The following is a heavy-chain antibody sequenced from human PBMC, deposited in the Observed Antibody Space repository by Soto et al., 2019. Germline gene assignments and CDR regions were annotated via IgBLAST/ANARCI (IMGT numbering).Heavy chain of an antibody. CDR3: ARPTCSGNSCYSH. Sequence: ASVKVSCKASGYTFTSYGISWVRQAPGQGLEWMGWISAYNGNTNCAQKLQGRVTMTTDTSTSTAYMELKSLRFDDTAVYYCARPTCSGNSCYSHWGQGTLVTVSS. D-gene: IGHD2-15*01. V-gene: IGHV1-18*01. CDR2: ISAYNGNT. J-gene: IGHJ4*02. CDR1: GYTFTSYG.